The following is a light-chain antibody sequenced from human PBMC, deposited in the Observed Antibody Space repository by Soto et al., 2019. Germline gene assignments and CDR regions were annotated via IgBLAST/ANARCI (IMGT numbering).Light chain of an antibody. CDR3: ETWDSSLSAGV. CDR1: NSNIGNNY. CDR2: END. Sequence: QSVLTQPPSVSAAPGQKVTISCSGSNSNIGNNYVSWYQQLPGTAPKLLIYENDKRPSGIPDRFSGSKSGTSATLGITGLQTGDEADYYCETWDSSLSAGVFGGGTQLTVL. J-gene: IGLJ3*02. V-gene: IGLV1-51*02.